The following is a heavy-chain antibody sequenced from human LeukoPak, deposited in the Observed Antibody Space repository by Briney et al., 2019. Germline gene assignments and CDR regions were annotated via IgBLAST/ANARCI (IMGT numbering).Heavy chain of an antibody. D-gene: IGHD6-13*01. J-gene: IGHJ2*01. CDR3: AREGIAAAGLGDWYFDL. CDR1: GGSISSSNW. CDR2: IYHSGST. Sequence: SGTLSLTCAVSGGSISSSNWWGWVRQPPGKGLEWSGGIYHSGSTNYNPSLKSRVTISVDKSKNQFSLKLSSVTAADTAVYYCAREGIAAAGLGDWYFDLWGRGTLVTVSS. V-gene: IGHV4-4*02.